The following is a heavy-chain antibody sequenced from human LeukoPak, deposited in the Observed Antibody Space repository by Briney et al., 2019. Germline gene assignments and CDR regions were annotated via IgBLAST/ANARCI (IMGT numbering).Heavy chain of an antibody. Sequence: PGGSLRLSCAASGFTFSSYGMHWVRQAPGKGLEWVAVISYDGSNKYYADSVKGRFTISRDNSKNTLYLQMNSLRAEDTAVYYCARVTRGYYSDYWGQGTLVTVSS. D-gene: IGHD3-3*01. CDR3: ARVTRGYYSDY. CDR1: GFTFSSYG. V-gene: IGHV3-30*03. CDR2: ISYDGSNK. J-gene: IGHJ4*02.